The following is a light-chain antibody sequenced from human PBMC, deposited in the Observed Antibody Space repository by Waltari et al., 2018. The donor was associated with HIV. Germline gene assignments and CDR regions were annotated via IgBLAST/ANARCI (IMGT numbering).Light chain of an antibody. V-gene: IGKV3-15*01. J-gene: IGKJ1*01. CDR3: QHYDNWPPWT. CDR2: GAF. Sequence: EIVLTQSPGSLSVSPGERATLSCRASQSVGNSLAWYQHKPGQAPRRRIYGAFTRAAGIPPRFSGSGSGTQFTLTISRLQSEDFAVYYCQHYDNWPPWTFGQGTKVEIK. CDR1: QSVGNS.